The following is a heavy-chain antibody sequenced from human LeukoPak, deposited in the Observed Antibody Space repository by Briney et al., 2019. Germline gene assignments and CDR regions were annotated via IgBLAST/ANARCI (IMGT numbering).Heavy chain of an antibody. CDR1: GGSISGYD. J-gene: IGHJ3*01. D-gene: IGHD4-17*01. CDR2: IYTSGST. CDR3: ARLEHDYGDPGGAFNV. V-gene: IGHV4-4*07. Sequence: SETLSLTCTVSGGSISGYDWTWIRQPAGKGLEWIGRIYTSGSTNYNPSLKSRVTMSVDTSRNQFSLKLSSVTAADTAVYYCARLEHDYGDPGGAFNVWDRGTLVTVSS.